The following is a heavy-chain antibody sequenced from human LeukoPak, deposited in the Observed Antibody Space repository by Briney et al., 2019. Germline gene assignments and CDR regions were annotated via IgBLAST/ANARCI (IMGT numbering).Heavy chain of an antibody. CDR1: GFSVSDNS. CDR3: ARVSRGDYYDSSGHPGFDY. CDR2: IYYSGST. D-gene: IGHD3-22*01. V-gene: IGHV4-59*02. J-gene: IGHJ4*02. Sequence: PGGSLRLSCTVSGFSVSDNSMSWVRQAPGKGLEWIGYIYYSGSTNYNPSLKSRVTISVDTSKNQFSLKLSSVTAADTAVYYCARVSRGDYYDSSGHPGFDYWGQGTLVTVSS.